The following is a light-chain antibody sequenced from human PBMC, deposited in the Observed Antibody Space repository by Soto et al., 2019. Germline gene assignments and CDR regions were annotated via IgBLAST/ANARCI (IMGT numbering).Light chain of an antibody. Sequence: DIQFTQSPSSLSASLGGRVEIPCRASHTIDTYLNWYQHKPGTAPKVLIYAATYLQDGVPSRFSGTGSGADFTLTISSLQPEDFATYYCKQNFNFPRTFGQGTKVDIK. CDR1: HTIDTY. V-gene: IGKV1-39*01. CDR2: AAT. J-gene: IGKJ1*01. CDR3: KQNFNFPRT.